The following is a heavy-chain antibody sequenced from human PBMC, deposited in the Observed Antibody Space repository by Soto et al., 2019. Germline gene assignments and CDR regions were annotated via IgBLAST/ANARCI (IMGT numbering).Heavy chain of an antibody. Sequence: PGGSLRLSCAASGFTFTIYAMTWVRQAPGKGLEWVSAISGSAGSTYYADSVKGRFTISRDNSKNTLYLQMTSLRAEDTAIYYCAKGRSYYDVLTGYVRRPQPDAFDIWGQGTMVTVSS. V-gene: IGHV3-23*01. D-gene: IGHD3-9*01. CDR3: AKGRSYYDVLTGYVRRPQPDAFDI. CDR2: ISGSAGST. J-gene: IGHJ3*02. CDR1: GFTFTIYA.